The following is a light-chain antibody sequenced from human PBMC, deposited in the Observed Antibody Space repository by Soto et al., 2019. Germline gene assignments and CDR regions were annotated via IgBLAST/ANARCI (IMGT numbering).Light chain of an antibody. J-gene: IGLJ2*01. CDR2: DVS. Sequence: QSVLTQPASVSGSPGQSITISCTGTRSDVGGYNYVSWYQQHPGKAPKLMIYDVSNRPSGVSNRFSGSKSGNTASLTISGLQAEDEADYYCSSYTSSSHVVFGGGTKLTVL. CDR1: RSDVGGYNY. CDR3: SSYTSSSHVV. V-gene: IGLV2-14*01.